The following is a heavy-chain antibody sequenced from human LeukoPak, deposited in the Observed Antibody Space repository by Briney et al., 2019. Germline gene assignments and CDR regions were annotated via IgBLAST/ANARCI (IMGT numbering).Heavy chain of an antibody. D-gene: IGHD3-10*01. Sequence: SETLSLTCTVSGGSTSDSSYYWGWIRQPPGKGLEWIGEINHSGSTNYNPSLKSRVTISVDTSKNQFSLKLSSVTAADTAVYYCATSKRYYYGSGSPSYYYMDVWGKGTTVTASS. V-gene: IGHV4-39*07. CDR3: ATSKRYYYGSGSPSYYYMDV. CDR2: INHSGST. CDR1: GGSTSDSSYY. J-gene: IGHJ6*03.